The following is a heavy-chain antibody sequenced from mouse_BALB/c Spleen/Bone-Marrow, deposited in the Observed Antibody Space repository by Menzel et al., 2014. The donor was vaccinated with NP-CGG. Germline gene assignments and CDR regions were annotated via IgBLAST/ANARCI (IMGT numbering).Heavy chain of an antibody. CDR2: IYPGNVNT. CDR1: GYTFTSYY. Sequence: QVQLQQSGPELVKPGASVRISCKASGYTFTSYYIHWVKQRPGQGLEWIGWIYPGNVNTKYNEKFKGKATLTADKSSSTAYMQLSSLTSEDSAVYFRARRRGITTERDYFDYWGQGTTLTVSS. CDR3: ARRRGITTERDYFDY. V-gene: IGHV1S56*01. J-gene: IGHJ2*01. D-gene: IGHD2-4*01.